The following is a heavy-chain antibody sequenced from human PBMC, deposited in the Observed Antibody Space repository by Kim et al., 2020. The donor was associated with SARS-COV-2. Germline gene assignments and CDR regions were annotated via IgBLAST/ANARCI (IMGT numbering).Heavy chain of an antibody. CDR2: ISWNSGSI. CDR3: AKDMDMAIMNYAFDI. V-gene: IGHV3-9*01. CDR1: GFTFDDYA. D-gene: IGHD2-2*03. Sequence: GGSLILSCAASGFTFDDYAMHWVRQAPGKGLEWVSGISWNSGSIGYADSVKGRFTISRDNAKNSLYLQMNSLRAEDTALYYCAKDMDMAIMNYAFDIWGQGTMVTVSS. J-gene: IGHJ3*02.